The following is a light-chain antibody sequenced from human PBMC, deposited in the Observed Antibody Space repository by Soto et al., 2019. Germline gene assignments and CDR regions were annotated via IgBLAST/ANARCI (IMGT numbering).Light chain of an antibody. CDR1: QXVXXRY. Sequence: EIVXXXSPGTXXLSPGERATXXXXXSQXVXXRYLAWYQQKPGQAPRLLISGASTRATGIPDRFSGSGSGTDFTLTISRLEPEDFAVYYCQQYGNSRWTFGQGTKVEIK. J-gene: IGKJ1*01. CDR3: QQYGNSRWT. V-gene: IGKV3-20*01. CDR2: GAS.